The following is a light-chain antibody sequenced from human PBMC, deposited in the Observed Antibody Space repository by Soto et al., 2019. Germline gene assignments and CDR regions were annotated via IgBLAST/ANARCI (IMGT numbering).Light chain of an antibody. CDR1: QNIRSH. J-gene: IGKJ2*03. Sequence: DIQVTQSPSSLSASVGDRVTITCRVSQNIRSHLNWYQQKPGKAPKILVFAASILQNGVTDTFSGSGSVTDYTLPISSVQPDEFANYDCEEHYNSPYSFGQGTKVEI. CDR2: AAS. V-gene: IGKV1-39*01. CDR3: EEHYNSPYS.